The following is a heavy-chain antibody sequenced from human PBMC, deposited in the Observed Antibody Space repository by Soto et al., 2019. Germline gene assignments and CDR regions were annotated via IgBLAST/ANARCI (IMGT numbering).Heavy chain of an antibody. D-gene: IGHD2-15*01. CDR1: GYTFTSYY. CDR2: INPSGGST. CDR3: ARARTRGGSPEAVDY. V-gene: IGHV1-46*01. J-gene: IGHJ4*02. Sequence: QVQLVQSGAEVKKPGASVKVSCKASGYTFTSYYMHWVRQAPGQGLEWMGIINPSGGSTSYAQKFQGRVTMTRDTSTSTVYMELSSLRSEDTAVYYCARARTRGGSPEAVDYWGQGTLVTVSS.